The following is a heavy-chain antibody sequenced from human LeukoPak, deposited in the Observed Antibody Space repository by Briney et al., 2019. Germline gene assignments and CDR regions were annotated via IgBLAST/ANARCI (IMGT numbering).Heavy chain of an antibody. CDR3: ARDLVGAAIWAFDI. CDR1: GGSISSYY. Sequence: NPSETLSLTCTVSGGSISSYYWGWIRQPAGKGLEWIGRIYTSGSTNYNPSLKSRVTISVDKSKNQFSLKLSSVTAADTAVYYCARDLVGAAIWAFDIWGQGTMVTVSS. V-gene: IGHV4-4*07. J-gene: IGHJ3*02. CDR2: IYTSGST. D-gene: IGHD2-15*01.